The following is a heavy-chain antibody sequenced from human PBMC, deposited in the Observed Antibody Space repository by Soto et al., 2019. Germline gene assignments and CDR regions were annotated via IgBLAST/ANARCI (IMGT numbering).Heavy chain of an antibody. CDR2: IYYSGSS. D-gene: IGHD3-10*01. CDR3: ARHAITMVRGVIYYFDY. Sequence: QLQLQESGPGLVKPSETLSLTCTVSGGSISSSSYYWGWIRQHPGKGLEWIGSIYYSGSSYYNPSLKSRVTISVDTSRNQFSLKLSSVTAADTAVYYCARHAITMVRGVIYYFDYWGQGTLVTVSS. CDR1: GGSISSSSYY. J-gene: IGHJ4*02. V-gene: IGHV4-39*01.